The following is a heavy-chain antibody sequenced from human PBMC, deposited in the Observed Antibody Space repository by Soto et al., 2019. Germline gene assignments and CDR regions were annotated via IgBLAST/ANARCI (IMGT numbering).Heavy chain of an antibody. Sequence: EVQLLESGGDLVQPGGSLRLSCAASGFTFPTYAMTWVRRAPGKGLEWVSTITHTSDGSYYADSVMGRFTISRDNSKNTLYLQMSGLRAEDTAVYYCAWGGPRDGYRDLDYWGQGTQVTVSS. D-gene: IGHD5-18*01. J-gene: IGHJ4*02. CDR1: GFTFPTYA. CDR3: AWGGPRDGYRDLDY. CDR2: ITHTSDGS. V-gene: IGHV3-23*01.